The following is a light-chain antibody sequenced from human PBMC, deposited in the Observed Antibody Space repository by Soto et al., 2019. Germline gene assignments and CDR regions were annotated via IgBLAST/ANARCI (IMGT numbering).Light chain of an antibody. J-gene: IGLJ2*01. V-gene: IGLV2-14*01. Sequence: ITISCTGTSSDVGGYNYVSWYQQHPGKAPKLMIYEVSNRPSGVSNRFSGSKSGNTASLTISGLQAEDEADYYCSSYTSSSTLVFGGGTKVTVL. CDR3: SSYTSSSTLV. CDR1: SSDVGGYNY. CDR2: EVS.